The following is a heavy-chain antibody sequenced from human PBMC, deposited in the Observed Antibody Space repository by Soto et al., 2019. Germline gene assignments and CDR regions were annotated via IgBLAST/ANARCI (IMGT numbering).Heavy chain of an antibody. CDR3: ARHGTGTTWFDP. J-gene: IGHJ5*02. V-gene: IGHV4-59*01. CDR1: GGSISSYY. CDR2: IYYSGST. D-gene: IGHD1-1*01. Sequence: PSETLSLTCTVSGGSISSYYWSWIRQPPGKGLEWIGYIYYSGSTNYNPSLKSRVTISVDTSKNQFSLKLSSVTAADTAVYYCARHGTGTTWFDPWGQGTLVTVSS.